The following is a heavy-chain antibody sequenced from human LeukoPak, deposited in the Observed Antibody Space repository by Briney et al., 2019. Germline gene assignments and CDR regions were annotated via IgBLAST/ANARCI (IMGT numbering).Heavy chain of an antibody. CDR2: ITSYNGNT. Sequence: ASVKVSCKASGYTFSSYGISWVREAPGQGLEWMGWITSYNGNTKYAQQLQGRVTMTTDTSTGTAYMELRSLRSDDTAVYYCARAGAAAGTPFDYWGQGTLVTVSS. CDR3: ARAGAAAGTPFDY. J-gene: IGHJ4*02. CDR1: GYTFSSYG. D-gene: IGHD6-13*01. V-gene: IGHV1-18*01.